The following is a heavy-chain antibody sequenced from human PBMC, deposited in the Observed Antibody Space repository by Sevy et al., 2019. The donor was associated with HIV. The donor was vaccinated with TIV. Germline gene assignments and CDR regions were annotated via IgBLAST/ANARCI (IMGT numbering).Heavy chain of an antibody. CDR3: AKELYYYDSSGLY. CDR2: IRYDGSNK. V-gene: IGHV3-30*02. CDR1: GFTFSSYG. D-gene: IGHD3-22*01. J-gene: IGHJ4*02. Sequence: GGSLRLSSAASGFTFSSYGMHWVRQAPGKGLEWVAFIRYDGSNKYYADSVKGRFTISRDNSKNTLYLQMNSLRAEDTAVYYCAKELYYYDSSGLYWGQGTLVTVSS.